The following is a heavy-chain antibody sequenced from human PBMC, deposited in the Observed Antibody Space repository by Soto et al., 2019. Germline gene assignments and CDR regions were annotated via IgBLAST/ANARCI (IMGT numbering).Heavy chain of an antibody. J-gene: IGHJ4*02. D-gene: IGHD5-18*01. V-gene: IGHV4-39*07. CDR2: INHSGST. CDR1: GGSISSGDYC. Sequence: PSATLSLTCSFSGGSISSGDYCWSWILQPPGKGLEWIWEINHSGSTNYNPSLKSRVTISVDTSKNQFSLKLSSVTAADTAVYNCARARMVSGRLHSGDFDYWGQGTLVTVSS. CDR3: ARARMVSGRLHSGDFDY.